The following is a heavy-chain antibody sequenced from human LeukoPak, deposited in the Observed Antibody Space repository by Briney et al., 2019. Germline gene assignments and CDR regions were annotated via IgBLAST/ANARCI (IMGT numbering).Heavy chain of an antibody. J-gene: IGHJ4*02. V-gene: IGHV4-34*01. CDR3: ARMRGYPWYFDY. D-gene: IGHD5-18*01. CDR2: INHSGST. CDR1: GGSFSGYY. Sequence: PSETLSLTCAVYGGSFSGYYWSWIRQPPGKGLEWIGEINHSGSTNYNPSLKSRVTISVDTSKNQFSLKLSSVTAADTAVYYCARMRGYPWYFDYWGQGTLVTVSS.